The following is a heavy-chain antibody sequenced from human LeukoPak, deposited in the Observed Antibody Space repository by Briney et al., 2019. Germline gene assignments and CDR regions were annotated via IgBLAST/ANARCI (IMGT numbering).Heavy chain of an antibody. CDR3: AKGGAQV. J-gene: IGHJ4*02. CDR1: GFTFSSDA. V-gene: IGHV3-23*01. CDR2: ISSSGGTT. D-gene: IGHD1-26*01. Sequence: PGGSLRLSCAASGFTFSSDAMRWVRQAPGKGLEWVSAISSSGGTTYYADSVRGRFIISRDSSKNTLYLQMNSLRVEDTDVYYCAKGGAQVGGQGTLVTVSS.